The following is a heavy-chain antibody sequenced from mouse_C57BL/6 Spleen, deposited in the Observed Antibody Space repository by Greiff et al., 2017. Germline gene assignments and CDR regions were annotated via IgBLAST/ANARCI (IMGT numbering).Heavy chain of an antibody. CDR1: GYTFTDYY. Sequence: VQLQQSGAELVRPGASVKLSCKASGYTFTDYYINWVKQRPGQGLEWIARIYPGSGNTYYNEKFKGKATLTAEKSSSTAYMQLSSLTSEDSAVYFCARGKLGPGAMDYWGQGTSVTVSS. V-gene: IGHV1-76*01. CDR3: ARGKLGPGAMDY. J-gene: IGHJ4*01. CDR2: IYPGSGNT. D-gene: IGHD4-1*01.